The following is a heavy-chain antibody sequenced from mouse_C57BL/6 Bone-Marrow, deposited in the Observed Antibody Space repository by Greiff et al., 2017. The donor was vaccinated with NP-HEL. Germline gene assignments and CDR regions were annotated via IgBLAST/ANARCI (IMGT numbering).Heavy chain of an antibody. J-gene: IGHJ3*01. D-gene: IGHD1-1*01. CDR3: ARDYGSSPPWFAY. CDR2: ISSGSSTI. V-gene: IGHV5-17*01. Sequence: EVHLVESGGGLVKPGGSLKLSCAASGFTFSDYGMHWVRQAPEKGLEWVAYISSGSSTIYYADTVKGRFTISRDNAKNTLFLQMTSLRSEDTAMYYCARDYGSSPPWFAYWGQGTLVTVSA. CDR1: GFTFSDYG.